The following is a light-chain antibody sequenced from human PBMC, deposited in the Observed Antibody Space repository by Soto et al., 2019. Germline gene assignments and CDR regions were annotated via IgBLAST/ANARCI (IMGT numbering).Light chain of an antibody. J-gene: IGKJ1*01. CDR1: QDINSR. Sequence: DIQMTQSPSSVSASVGDTVTITCRASQDINSRLAWFQQQPGRPPKYVIQAATMLQSGFPSRFAGSGSGRDFTLTIHTLQPEDSATYYCLQVANFPRTFGHGTKVDI. V-gene: IGKV1-12*01. CDR2: AAT. CDR3: LQVANFPRT.